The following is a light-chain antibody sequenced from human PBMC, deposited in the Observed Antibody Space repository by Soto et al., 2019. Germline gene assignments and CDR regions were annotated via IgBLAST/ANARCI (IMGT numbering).Light chain of an antibody. CDR1: SSGVGGYNY. CDR2: EVS. J-gene: IGLJ1*01. CDR3: SSYTSSSTLYV. V-gene: IGLV2-14*01. Sequence: QSALTQPASVSGSPGQSITISCTGTSSGVGGYNYVSWYQQHPGKAPKLMIFEVSSRPSGVSYRFSGSKSGNTASLTISGLXAEDEADYYCSSYTSSSTLYVFGSGTKVTVL.